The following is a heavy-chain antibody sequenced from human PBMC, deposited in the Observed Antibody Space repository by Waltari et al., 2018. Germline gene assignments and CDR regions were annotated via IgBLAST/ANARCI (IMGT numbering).Heavy chain of an antibody. CDR3: ARGEGTVVTPVAYFDY. CDR1: GGTFSSYA. J-gene: IGHJ4*02. Sequence: QVQLVQSGAEVKKPGSSVKVSCKASGGTFSSYAISWVRQAPGQGLEWMGGTIPSFGTANDAQKFQGRVTITADKSTSTAYMELSSLRSEDTAVYYCARGEGTVVTPVAYFDYWGQGTLVTVSS. V-gene: IGHV1-69*14. D-gene: IGHD2-21*02. CDR2: TIPSFGTA.